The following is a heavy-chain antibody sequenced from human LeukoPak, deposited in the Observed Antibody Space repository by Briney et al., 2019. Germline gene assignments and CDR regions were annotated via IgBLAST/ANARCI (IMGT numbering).Heavy chain of an antibody. CDR3: ARGLEWWGSSGWKGAPRMDV. CDR1: GYTFTSYA. CDR2: INPNSGGT. Sequence: ASVKVSCKASGYTFTSYAMNWVRQAPGQGLEWMGWINPNSGGTNYAQKFQGRVTMTRDTSISTAYMELSRLRSDDTAVYYCARGLEWWGSSGWKGAPRMDVWGKGTTVTISS. V-gene: IGHV1-2*02. J-gene: IGHJ6*03. D-gene: IGHD6-19*01.